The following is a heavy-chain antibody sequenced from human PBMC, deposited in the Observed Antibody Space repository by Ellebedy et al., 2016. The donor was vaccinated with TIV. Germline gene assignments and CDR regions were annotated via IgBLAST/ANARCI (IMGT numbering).Heavy chain of an antibody. CDR1: GYTFTSYG. J-gene: IGHJ6*03. CDR3: ARWHYYYYYMDV. V-gene: IGHV1-18*01. CDR2: ISAYNGNT. Sequence: ASVKVSXXASGYTFTSYGISWVRQAPGQGLEWMGWISAYNGNTNYAQKLQGRVTMTTDTSTSTAYMELRSLRSDDTAVYYCARWHYYYYYMDVWGKGTTVTVSS.